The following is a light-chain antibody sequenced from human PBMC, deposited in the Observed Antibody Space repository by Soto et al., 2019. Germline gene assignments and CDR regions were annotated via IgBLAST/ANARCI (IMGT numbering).Light chain of an antibody. CDR1: SHSVGGHNY. Sequence: QYALTQPASVSGAPGQSITISCTGGSHSVGGHNYVSWYQHNPGKAPKLLIYDVNNRPSGVSNRFSGSKSGNKASLTISGLQAEDEADYYCNSYTSSGTVVFGGGTKLTVL. J-gene: IGLJ3*02. CDR3: NSYTSSGTVV. CDR2: DVN. V-gene: IGLV2-14*03.